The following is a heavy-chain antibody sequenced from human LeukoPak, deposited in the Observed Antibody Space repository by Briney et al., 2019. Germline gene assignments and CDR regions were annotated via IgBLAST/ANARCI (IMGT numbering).Heavy chain of an antibody. CDR2: MYHSGST. CDR3: ARGPRFGELLWHWFDP. J-gene: IGHJ5*02. CDR1: GGSISTSNSY. Sequence: SETLSLTCTVSGGSISTSNSYWGWIRQPPGKGLEWIGSMYHSGSTYYNPPLKSRVTISEDTSKNQFSLKLRSVTAADTAVYYCARGPRFGELLWHWFDPWGQGTLVTVSS. V-gene: IGHV4-39*07. D-gene: IGHD3-10*01.